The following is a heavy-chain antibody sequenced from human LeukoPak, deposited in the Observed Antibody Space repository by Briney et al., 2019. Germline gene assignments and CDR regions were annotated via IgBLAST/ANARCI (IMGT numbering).Heavy chain of an antibody. CDR3: ARDGYYYDSSGYYRFDY. J-gene: IGHJ4*02. D-gene: IGHD3-22*01. CDR1: GYSISSDYY. Sequence: SETLSLTCTVSGYSISSDYYWGWIRQPPGKGLEWIGSIYHSGSTNYNPSLKSRVTMSVDTSKNQFSLKLSSVTAADTAVYYCARDGYYYDSSGYYRFDYWGQGTLVTVSS. CDR2: IYHSGST. V-gene: IGHV4-38-2*02.